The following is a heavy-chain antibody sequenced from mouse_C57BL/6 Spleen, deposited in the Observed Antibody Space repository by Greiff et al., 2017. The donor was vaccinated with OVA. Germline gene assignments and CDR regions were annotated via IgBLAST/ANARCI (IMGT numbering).Heavy chain of an antibody. CDR2: IHPTSGST. D-gene: IGHD6-5*01. CDR1: GYTFTSYW. Sequence: QVQLKQPGAELVKPGASVKLSCKASGYTFTSYWMHWVKQRPGQGLEWIGMIHPTSGSTNYNEKFKSKATLTVDKSSSTAYMQLSSLTSEDSAVYYCAREGVPYYYFDDWGQGTTLTVSS. V-gene: IGHV1-64*01. J-gene: IGHJ2*01. CDR3: AREGVPYYYFDD.